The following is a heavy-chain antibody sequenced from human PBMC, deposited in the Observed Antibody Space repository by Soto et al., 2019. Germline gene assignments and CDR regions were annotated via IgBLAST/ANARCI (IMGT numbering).Heavy chain of an antibody. Sequence: WASVKVSCKASGYTFTSYAMHWVRQAPGQRLEWMGWINAGNGNTKYSQKFQGRVTITGDTSASTAYMELSSLRSEDTAVYYCAREALYSSGWPLDYWGQGTLVTVSS. J-gene: IGHJ4*02. CDR3: AREALYSSGWPLDY. CDR2: INAGNGNT. D-gene: IGHD6-19*01. CDR1: GYTFTSYA. V-gene: IGHV1-3*01.